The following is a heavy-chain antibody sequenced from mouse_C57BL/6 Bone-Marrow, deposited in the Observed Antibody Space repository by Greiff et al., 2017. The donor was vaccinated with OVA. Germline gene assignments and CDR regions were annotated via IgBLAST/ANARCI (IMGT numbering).Heavy chain of an antibody. CDR1: GFNIKDDY. CDR2: IDPENGDT. Sequence: EVKLQESGAELVRPGASVKLSCTASGFNIKDDYMHWVKQRPEQGLEWIGWIDPENGDTEYASKFKGKATLTADTSSNTADLQLISLTSEDTAVYYCTFIYYDYSWFAYWGQGTLVTVAA. D-gene: IGHD2-4*01. CDR3: TFIYYDYSWFAY. V-gene: IGHV14-4*01. J-gene: IGHJ3*01.